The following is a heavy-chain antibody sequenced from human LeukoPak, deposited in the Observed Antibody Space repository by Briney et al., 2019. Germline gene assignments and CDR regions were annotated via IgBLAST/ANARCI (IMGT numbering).Heavy chain of an antibody. J-gene: IGHJ4*02. Sequence: PSETLSLTCTVSGGSISSYFWSWIRQPAGKGLEWIGRIYTSGSTNHNPSLESRVTMSVDTSTNQFSLKLSSVTAADTAVYYCAREIHNLGYCSSTGCYHDYWGQGTLVTVSS. CDR2: IYTSGST. V-gene: IGHV4-4*07. CDR3: AREIHNLGYCSSTGCYHDY. CDR1: GGSISSYF. D-gene: IGHD2-2*03.